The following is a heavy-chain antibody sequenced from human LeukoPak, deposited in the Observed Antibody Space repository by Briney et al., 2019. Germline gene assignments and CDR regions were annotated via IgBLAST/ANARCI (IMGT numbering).Heavy chain of an antibody. CDR3: ARDYIATGYCTSGVCYTGGFDP. J-gene: IGHJ5*02. CDR2: INYSAPT. D-gene: IGHD2-8*01. CDR1: GGSVTSGGYY. V-gene: IGHV4-31*02. Sequence: PSETLSLTCSVSGGSVTSGGYYGSWVRQHPGKGLEWIGYINYSAPTYSHPSLKSRVTISVVTSKNQLSLKLRSVTTADTAVYYCARDYIATGYCTSGVCYTGGFDPWGQGTLVTVSS.